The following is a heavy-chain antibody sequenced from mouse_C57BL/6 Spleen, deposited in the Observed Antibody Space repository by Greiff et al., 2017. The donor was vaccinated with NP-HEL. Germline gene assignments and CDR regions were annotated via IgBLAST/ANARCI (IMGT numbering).Heavy chain of an antibody. CDR2: IHPNSGST. CDR1: GYTFTSYW. CDR3: ARIAYYFDY. V-gene: IGHV1-64*01. J-gene: IGHJ2*01. Sequence: QVHVKQSGAELVKPGASVKLSCKASGYTFTSYWMHWVKQRPGQGLEWIGMIHPNSGSTNYNEKFKSKATLTVDKSSSTAYMQLSSLTSEDSAVYYCARIAYYFDYWGQGTTLTVSS.